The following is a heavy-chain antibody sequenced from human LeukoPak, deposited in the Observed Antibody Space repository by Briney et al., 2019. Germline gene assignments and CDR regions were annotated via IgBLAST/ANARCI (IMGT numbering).Heavy chain of an antibody. J-gene: IGHJ4*02. CDR1: GFTFSSYG. CDR2: ISYDGSNK. D-gene: IGHD5-12*01. V-gene: IGHV3-30*18. Sequence: GGSLRLSCAASGFTFSSYGMHWVRQAPGKGLEWVAVISYDGSNKYYADSVKGRFTISRDNSKNTLYLQINSLRAEDTAVYYCAKDGGYGQLSLDYWGQGTLVTVSS. CDR3: AKDGGYGQLSLDY.